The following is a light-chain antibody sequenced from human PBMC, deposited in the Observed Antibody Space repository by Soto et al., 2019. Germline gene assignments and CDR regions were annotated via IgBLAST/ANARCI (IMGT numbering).Light chain of an antibody. V-gene: IGKV1-5*01. CDR3: QQYNSYGT. J-gene: IGKJ1*01. CDR2: DAS. Sequence: DLPMTQSPSPLSASVGDRVTITCRASQSISSWLAWYQQKPGKAPKLLIYDASSLESGVPSRFSGSGSGTEFTLTISSLQPDDFATYYCQQYNSYGTFGQGTKVEIK. CDR1: QSISSW.